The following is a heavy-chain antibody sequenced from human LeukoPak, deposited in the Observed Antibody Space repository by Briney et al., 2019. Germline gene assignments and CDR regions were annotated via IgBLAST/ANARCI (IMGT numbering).Heavy chain of an antibody. CDR1: GYTFTGYY. J-gene: IGHJ4*02. CDR3: ARDRYDFWSGYYSSGGDFDY. V-gene: IGHV1-2*02. D-gene: IGHD3-3*01. CDR2: INPNSGGT. Sequence: ASVKVSCKASGYTFTGYYMHWVRQAPGQGLEWMGWINPNSGGTNYAQKLQGRVTMTTDTSTSTAYMELRSLRSDDTAVYYCARDRYDFWSGYYSSGGDFDYWGQGTLVTVSS.